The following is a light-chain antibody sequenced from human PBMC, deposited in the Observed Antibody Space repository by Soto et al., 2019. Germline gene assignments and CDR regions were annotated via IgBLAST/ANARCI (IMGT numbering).Light chain of an antibody. Sequence: QSVLIQPPSTSGTPGQRVTISCSGSSSNIGSNTVNWYQQVPGTAPKLLIYNYYHRPSGVPDRFSGSRSGISASLAISGLQSEDEADYYCAAWDDSLSGLLFGGGTKLTVL. J-gene: IGLJ2*01. CDR2: NYY. CDR1: SSNIGSNT. CDR3: AAWDDSLSGLL. V-gene: IGLV1-44*01.